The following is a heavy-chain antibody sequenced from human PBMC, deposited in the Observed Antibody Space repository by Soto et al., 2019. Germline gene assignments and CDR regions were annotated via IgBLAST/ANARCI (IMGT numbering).Heavy chain of an antibody. CDR3: AGEADYLNWFDP. V-gene: IGHV3-48*01. Sequence: EVQLVESGGGLVQPGGSLRLSCAASGFTFSSYSMNWVRQAPGKGLEWVSYISSSSSTIYYADSVKGRFTISRDNAKNSLYLQMNSMRAEDTAVYYCAGEADYLNWFDPWGQGTLVTVSS. CDR1: GFTFSSYS. J-gene: IGHJ5*02. D-gene: IGHD4-17*01. CDR2: ISSSSSTI.